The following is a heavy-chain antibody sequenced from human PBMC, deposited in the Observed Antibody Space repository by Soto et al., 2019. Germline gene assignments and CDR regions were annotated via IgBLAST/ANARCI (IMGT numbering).Heavy chain of an antibody. J-gene: IGHJ6*02. V-gene: IGHV5-10-1*01. Sequence: PGESLKISCKGFGYNFMKYWIIWVRQMPGKGLEWMGRIDPTDSDTNYSPSFQGHVTISVDKSITTAFLQWSSLQASDTAIYYCARITVTTQYYYYYYGMDVWGQGTTVTVSS. D-gene: IGHD4-17*01. CDR3: ARITVTTQYYYYYYGMDV. CDR2: IDPTDSDT. CDR1: GYNFMKYW.